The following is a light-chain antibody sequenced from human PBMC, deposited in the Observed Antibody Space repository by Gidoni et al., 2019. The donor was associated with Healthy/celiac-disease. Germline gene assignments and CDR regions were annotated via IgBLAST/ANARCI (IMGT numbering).Light chain of an antibody. V-gene: IGLV1-40*01. CDR3: QSYDSSLSGSRV. J-gene: IGLJ2*01. CDR2: GNS. CDR1: SPNIGAGYD. Sequence: QSVLTPPPSVSGAPGQRVTISCTGSSPNIGAGYDVHWYQQLPGTAPNLLIYGNSNRPAGVPDRFSGSKSGTSASLAITGLQAEDEADYYCQSYDSSLSGSRVFGGGTKLTVL.